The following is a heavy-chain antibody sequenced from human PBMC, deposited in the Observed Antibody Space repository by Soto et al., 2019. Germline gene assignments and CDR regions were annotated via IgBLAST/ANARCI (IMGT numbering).Heavy chain of an antibody. V-gene: IGHV1-8*02. CDR1: GYTFTDYD. D-gene: IGHD6-19*01. CDR2: MNPNSGRT. CDR3: STWGRNGWYTGFF. J-gene: IGHJ4*02. Sequence: QVQLVQSGAEVRKPGASVKVSCKTSGYTFTDYDINWVRQAPGQGLEWVGRMNPNSGRTDYAQKLEGRVTMTRDISISKAYMELSSLGYDDTAVYFCSTWGRNGWYTGFFWGQGTLVTVSS.